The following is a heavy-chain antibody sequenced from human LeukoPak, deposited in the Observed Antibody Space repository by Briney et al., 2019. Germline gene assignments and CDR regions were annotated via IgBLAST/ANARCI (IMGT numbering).Heavy chain of an antibody. CDR2: INWNGGST. V-gene: IGHV3-20*04. Sequence: GGSLRLSCAASGFTFDDYGMSWVRQAPGKGLEWVSGINWNGGSTGYADSVKGRFTISRDNAKNSLYLQMNSLRAEDTALYYCARSGPKGLRSVRSEDAFDIWGQGTMVTVSS. CDR3: ARSGPKGLRSVRSEDAFDI. J-gene: IGHJ3*02. CDR1: GFTFDDYG. D-gene: IGHD5-12*01.